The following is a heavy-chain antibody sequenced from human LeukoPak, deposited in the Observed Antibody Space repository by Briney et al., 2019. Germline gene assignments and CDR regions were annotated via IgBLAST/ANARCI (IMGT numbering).Heavy chain of an antibody. CDR3: ARAKYSSGWYGALYYFDY. V-gene: IGHV4-39*07. D-gene: IGHD6-19*01. J-gene: IGHJ4*02. CDR1: GGSISSSSYY. Sequence: PSQTLSLTCTVSGGSISSSSYYWGWIRQPPGKGLEWIGSIYYSGSTYYNPSLKSRVTISVDTSKNQFSLKLSSVTAADTAVYYCARAKYSSGWYGALYYFDYWGQGTLVTVSS. CDR2: IYYSGST.